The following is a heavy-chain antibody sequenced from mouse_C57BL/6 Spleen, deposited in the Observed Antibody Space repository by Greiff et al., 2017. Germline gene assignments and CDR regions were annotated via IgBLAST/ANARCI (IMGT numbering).Heavy chain of an antibody. D-gene: IGHD1-1*01. CDR1: GYAFSSYW. CDR3: AVYGSSSAMDY. J-gene: IGHJ4*01. Sequence: VKLMESGAELVKPGASVKISCKASGYAFSSYWMNWVKQRPGKGLEWIGQIYPGDGDTNYNGKFKGKATLTADKSSSTAYMQLSSLTSEDSAVYFCAVYGSSSAMDYWGQGTSVTVSS. CDR2: IYPGDGDT. V-gene: IGHV1-80*01.